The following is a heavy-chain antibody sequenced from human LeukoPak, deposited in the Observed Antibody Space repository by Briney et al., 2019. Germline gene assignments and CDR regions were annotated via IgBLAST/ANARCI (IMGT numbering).Heavy chain of an antibody. J-gene: IGHJ4*02. Sequence: PGGSLRLSCAASGFTFSSCGMNWVRQAPGKGLEWVSSISSSSSYIYYADSVKGRFTISRDNAKNSLYLQMNSLRAEDTAVYYCAREYDRGLFDYWGQGTLVTVSS. D-gene: IGHD3-9*01. V-gene: IGHV3-21*01. CDR3: AREYDRGLFDY. CDR1: GFTFSSCG. CDR2: ISSSSSYI.